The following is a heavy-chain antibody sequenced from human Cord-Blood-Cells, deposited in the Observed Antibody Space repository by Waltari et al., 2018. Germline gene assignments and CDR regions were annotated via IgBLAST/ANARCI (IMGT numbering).Heavy chain of an antibody. CDR3: AREDGSGTGGDY. CDR1: GYTFTGYY. Sequence: QVQLVQSGAEVKKPGASVKVSCKASGYTFTGYYMHWVRQAPGQGLEWMVWMNPNSGGANDAQNLQGRVTMTRDTSISTAYTELSRRRSDGTAVYYCAREDGSGTGGDYWGQGTLVTVSS. D-gene: IGHD3-10*01. J-gene: IGHJ4*02. V-gene: IGHV1-2*02. CDR2: MNPNSGGA.